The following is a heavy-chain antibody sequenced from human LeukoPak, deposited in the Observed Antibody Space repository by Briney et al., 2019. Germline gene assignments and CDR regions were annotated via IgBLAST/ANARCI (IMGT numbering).Heavy chain of an antibody. CDR1: GFTFSSYG. V-gene: IGHV3-33*05. D-gene: IGHD5-18*01. CDR2: ISYDGSYN. J-gene: IGHJ4*02. Sequence: GRSLRLSCAASGFTFSSYGMHWVRQAPGKGLEWVAVISYDGSYNYYADSVKGRFIISRDNSKNTLYLQMNSLRAEDTAVYYCATNVDTAMVTTLTFDYWGQGTLVTVSS. CDR3: ATNVDTAMVTTLTFDY.